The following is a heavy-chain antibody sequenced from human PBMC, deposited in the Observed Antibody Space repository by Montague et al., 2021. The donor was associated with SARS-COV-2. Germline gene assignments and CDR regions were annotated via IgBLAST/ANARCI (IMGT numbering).Heavy chain of an antibody. CDR3: ARTGLGAYYILTGYTVNAFDM. CDR1: GGSITSYY. D-gene: IGHD3-9*01. Sequence: SETLSLTCTVSGGSITSYYWTWIRQPPGKGLEWVGRIYYSGSTNYNPSLKSRVTISVDTSKNQFSLKLSSVTAADTAVYYCARTGLGAYYILTGYTVNAFDMGGKGTMVTVST. J-gene: IGHJ3*02. V-gene: IGHV4-59*01. CDR2: IYYSGST.